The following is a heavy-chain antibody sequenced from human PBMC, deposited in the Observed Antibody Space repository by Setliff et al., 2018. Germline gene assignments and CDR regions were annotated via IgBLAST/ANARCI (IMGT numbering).Heavy chain of an antibody. J-gene: IGHJ4*02. Sequence: SETLSLTCAAYGGTFSDYYWTWIRQPPGKGLEWVGEINHRGSTNYNPSLKSRVTLSVDTSKDQFSLKLISMTAADTAVYYCARGRNVAARLRDSWGQGTRVTVSS. CDR2: INHRGST. D-gene: IGHD6-6*01. CDR1: GGTFSDYY. CDR3: ARGRNVAARLRDS. V-gene: IGHV4-34*01.